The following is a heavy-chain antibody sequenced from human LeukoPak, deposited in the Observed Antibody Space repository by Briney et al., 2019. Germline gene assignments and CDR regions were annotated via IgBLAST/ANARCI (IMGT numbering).Heavy chain of an antibody. Sequence: PSETLSLTCTVSGGSIFSYYWSWIRQPPGKGLEWIGCIYYSGSTNYNPSLKSRVTISVDTSKNQFSLKLSSVTAADTAVYYCARSDTAMVHAFDIWGQGTMVTVSS. J-gene: IGHJ3*02. CDR3: ARSDTAMVHAFDI. CDR2: IYYSGST. CDR1: GGSIFSYY. V-gene: IGHV4-59*01. D-gene: IGHD5-18*01.